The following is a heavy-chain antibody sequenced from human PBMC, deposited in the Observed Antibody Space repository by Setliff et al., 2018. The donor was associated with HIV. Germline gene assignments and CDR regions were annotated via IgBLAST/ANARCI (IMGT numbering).Heavy chain of an antibody. CDR3: AASTEMVTFGYSYYYMDV. CDR2: ITPMFGTA. CDR1: GGTFSSFG. D-gene: IGHD3-16*01. Sequence: SVKVSCKASGGTFSSFGISWVRQAPGQGLEWMGGITPMFGTAKYAQKFQGRVTITADESTSTVYMEMSSLRSEDTAVYYCAASTEMVTFGYSYYYMDVWGKGTTVTSP. J-gene: IGHJ6*03. V-gene: IGHV1-69*13.